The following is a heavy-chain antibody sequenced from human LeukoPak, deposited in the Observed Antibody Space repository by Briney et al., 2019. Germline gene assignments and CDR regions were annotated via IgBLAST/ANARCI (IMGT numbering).Heavy chain of an antibody. D-gene: IGHD3-16*01. J-gene: IGHJ4*02. V-gene: IGHV1-2*02. CDR1: GYTFTSIY. CDR3: ARGTSFGTDY. CDR2: INPNTGGT. Sequence: ASVKVSCKASGYTFTSIYMHWVRQAPGQRFEWMGWINPNTGGTIYAQKFQGRVTMTRDTSISTAYMELTRLGSDDTAVYYCARGTSFGTDYWGQGTLVTVSS.